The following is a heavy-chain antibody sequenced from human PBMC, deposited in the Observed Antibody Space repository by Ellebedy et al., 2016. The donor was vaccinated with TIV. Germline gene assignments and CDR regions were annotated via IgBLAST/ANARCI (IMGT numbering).Heavy chain of an antibody. CDR2: IYYSGST. V-gene: IGHV4-59*12. CDR3: ARSSSSGWFQH. Sequence: MPSETLSLTCTVSGGSISSYYWSWIRQPPGKGLEWIGYIYYSGSTNYNPSLKSRVTISVDTSKNQFSLKLSSVTAADTAVYYCARSSSSGWFQHWGQGTLVTVSS. CDR1: GGSISSYY. D-gene: IGHD6-19*01. J-gene: IGHJ1*01.